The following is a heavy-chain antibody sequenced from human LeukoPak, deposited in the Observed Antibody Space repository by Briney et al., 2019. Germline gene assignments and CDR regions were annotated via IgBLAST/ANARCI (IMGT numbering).Heavy chain of an antibody. CDR2: MNPNSCNT. CDR1: GYTFTSYD. CDR3: AREHYDSSGYVGG. Sequence: ASVKVSCKASGYTFTSYDINWVRQATGQGGEWVGWMNPNSCNTGYAQKCQGRVSMTRNNSISTAYMELSSQRSEDTAVYYCAREHYDSSGYVGGWGQGTLVTVSS. V-gene: IGHV1-8*01. J-gene: IGHJ4*02. D-gene: IGHD3-22*01.